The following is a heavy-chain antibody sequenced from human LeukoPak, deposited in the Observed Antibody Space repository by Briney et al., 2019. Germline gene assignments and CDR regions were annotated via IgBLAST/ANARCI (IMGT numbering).Heavy chain of an antibody. J-gene: IGHJ5*02. CDR2: IYYSGST. CDR3: ALAAGPYNWFDP. V-gene: IGHV4-59*01. Sequence: SETLSLTCAVYGGSFSGYYWSWIRQPPGKGLEWIGYIYYSGSTNYNPSLKSRVTISVDTSKNQFSLKLSSVTAADTAVYYCALAAGPYNWFDPWGQGTLVTVSS. CDR1: GGSFSGYY. D-gene: IGHD6-13*01.